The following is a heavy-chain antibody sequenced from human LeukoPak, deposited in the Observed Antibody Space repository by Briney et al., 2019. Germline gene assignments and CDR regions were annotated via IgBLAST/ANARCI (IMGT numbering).Heavy chain of an antibody. V-gene: IGHV3-23*01. D-gene: IGHD3-10*01. CDR1: GFTFSSYG. CDR3: ARDSSMLRGPLVIYYFDF. CDR2: ISDSGGRT. J-gene: IGHJ4*02. Sequence: GGTLRLSCAASGFTFSSYGMYWVRQAPGKGLEWVSTISDSGGRTYYADSVKGRFTISRDNSKNTLYLQMNSLRVEDTAVYYCARDSSMLRGPLVIYYFDFWGQGTLVTVSS.